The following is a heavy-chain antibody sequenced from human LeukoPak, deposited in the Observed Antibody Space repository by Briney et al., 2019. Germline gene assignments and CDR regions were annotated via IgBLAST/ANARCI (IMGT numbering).Heavy chain of an antibody. CDR1: GYTFTSYA. J-gene: IGHJ4*02. CDR3: ARGTSWSSGGRGAPYFDY. D-gene: IGHD6-19*01. V-gene: IGHV1-3*01. Sequence: ASVKVSCKASGYTFTSYAMHWVRQVPGQRLEWMGWINAGNGNTKYSQKFRGRVTITRDTSASTAYMELSSLRSEDTAVYYCARGTSWSSGGRGAPYFDYWGQGTLVTVSS. CDR2: INAGNGNT.